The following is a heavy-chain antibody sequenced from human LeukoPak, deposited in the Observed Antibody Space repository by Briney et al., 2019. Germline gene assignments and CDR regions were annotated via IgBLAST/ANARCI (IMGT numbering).Heavy chain of an antibody. Sequence: GGSLRLSCAASGFTFSSYWMSWVRQAPGKGLEWVSAISGSGGSTYYADSVKGRFTISRDNSKNTLYLQMNSLRAEDTAVYYCAKVITSGSYHFDYWGQGTLVTVSS. CDR2: ISGSGGST. CDR1: GFTFSSYW. J-gene: IGHJ4*02. V-gene: IGHV3-23*01. D-gene: IGHD1-26*01. CDR3: AKVITSGSYHFDY.